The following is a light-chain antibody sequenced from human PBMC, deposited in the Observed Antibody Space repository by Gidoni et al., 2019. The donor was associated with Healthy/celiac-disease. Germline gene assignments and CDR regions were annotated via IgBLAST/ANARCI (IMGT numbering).Light chain of an antibody. V-gene: IGKV4-1*01. Sequence: DIVRTQTPDSLAVSLGERATINCKSSQSVLYSSNNKNYLAWYQQKPGQTPKLLIYCASTRESGVPDRFSGSGSGTDFTLTISSLQAEDVAVYYCQQYYSTPYTFGQGTKLEIK. CDR2: CAS. CDR3: QQYYSTPYT. CDR1: QSVLYSSNNKNY. J-gene: IGKJ2*01.